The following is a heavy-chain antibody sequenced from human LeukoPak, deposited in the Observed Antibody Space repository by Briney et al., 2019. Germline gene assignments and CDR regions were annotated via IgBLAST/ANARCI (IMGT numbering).Heavy chain of an antibody. Sequence: GGSLRLSCAASGFTFSSYWMSWVRQAPGKGLEWVANIKQDGSEKYYVDSVKGRLTISRDNAKNSLYLQMNSLRAEDTAVYYCASGDYGDYVDAFDIWGQGTMVTVSS. CDR1: GFTFSSYW. J-gene: IGHJ3*02. CDR3: ASGDYGDYVDAFDI. CDR2: IKQDGSEK. D-gene: IGHD4-17*01. V-gene: IGHV3-7*01.